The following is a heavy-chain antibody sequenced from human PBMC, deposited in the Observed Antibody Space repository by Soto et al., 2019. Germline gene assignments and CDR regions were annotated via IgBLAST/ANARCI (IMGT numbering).Heavy chain of an antibody. CDR3: ARQTGLVRGVIDS. CDR1: GASISSTSY. CDR2: MYHRGNT. V-gene: IGHV4-39*01. D-gene: IGHD3-10*01. J-gene: IGHJ4*02. Sequence: QLQLQESGPGLVKPSGTLSLTCTVSGASISSTSYWGWIRQPPGKGLEWIGAMYHRGNTYYSPSLKSRANVSXDXPKNQISLRLTSVPAAATAVYYCARQTGLVRGVIDSWGQGTLVTVSS.